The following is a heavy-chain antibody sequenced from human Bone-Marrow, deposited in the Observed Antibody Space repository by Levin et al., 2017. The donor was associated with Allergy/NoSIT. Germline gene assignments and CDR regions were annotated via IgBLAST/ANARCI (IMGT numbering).Heavy chain of an antibody. CDR1: GYTFTSHW. CDR3: ARHGKTSLRFDAFDI. D-gene: IGHD1-26*01. CDR2: IYPSDSDT. Sequence: GESLKISCKGSGYTFTSHWIGWVRQMPGKGLEWMGIIYPSDSDTRYGPSFQGQVTISADKSISTAYLQWSSLKASDTAIYYCARHGKTSLRFDAFDIWGQGTMVTVSS. V-gene: IGHV5-51*01. J-gene: IGHJ3*02.